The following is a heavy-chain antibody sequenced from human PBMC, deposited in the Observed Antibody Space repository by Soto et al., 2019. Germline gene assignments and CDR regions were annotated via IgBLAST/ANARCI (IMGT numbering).Heavy chain of an antibody. CDR3: ARTIYSSSSDFDY. V-gene: IGHV3-30-3*01. CDR2: ISYDGSNK. Sequence: GGSLRLSCAASGFTFSSYAMHWVRQAPGKGLEWVAVISYDGSNKYYADSVKGRFTISRDNSKNTLYLQMDSLRAEDTAVYYCARTIYSSSSDFDYWGQGTLVTVSS. CDR1: GFTFSSYA. D-gene: IGHD6-6*01. J-gene: IGHJ4*02.